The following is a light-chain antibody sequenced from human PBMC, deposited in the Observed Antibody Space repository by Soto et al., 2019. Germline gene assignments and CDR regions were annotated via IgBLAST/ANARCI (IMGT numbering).Light chain of an antibody. CDR3: SLYVGTNSVV. Sequence: QSALTQPPSASGSPGQSVAISCTGTSSDIGAYKFVSWYQQHPGKAPKLIIYEVSIRPSGVPDRFSGSKSGNTASLTVSGLLAEDEADYYCSLYVGTNSVVFGGGTKVTVL. CDR1: SSDIGAYKF. CDR2: EVS. V-gene: IGLV2-8*01. J-gene: IGLJ2*01.